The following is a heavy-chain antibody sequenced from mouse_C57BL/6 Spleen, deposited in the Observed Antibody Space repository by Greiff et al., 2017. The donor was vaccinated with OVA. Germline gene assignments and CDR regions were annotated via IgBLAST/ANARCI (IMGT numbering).Heavy chain of an antibody. CDR1: GYTFTSYW. CDR3: ARGYSNYLAWFAY. Sequence: VQLQQPGAELVMPGASVKLSCKASGYTFTSYWMHWVKQRPGQGLEWIGEIDPSDSYTNYNQKFKGKSTLTVDKSSSTAYMQLSSLTSEDSAVYYCARGYSNYLAWFAYWGQGTLGTVSA. D-gene: IGHD2-5*01. V-gene: IGHV1-69*01. CDR2: IDPSDSYT. J-gene: IGHJ3*01.